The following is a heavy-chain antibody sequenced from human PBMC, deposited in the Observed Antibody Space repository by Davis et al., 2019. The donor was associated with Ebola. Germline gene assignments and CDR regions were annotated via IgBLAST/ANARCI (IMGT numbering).Heavy chain of an antibody. J-gene: IGHJ6*04. CDR2: INSDGSST. CDR1: GFTLSSHW. V-gene: IGHV3-74*01. Sequence: GESLKISCAASGFTLSSHWMHWVRQAPGKGLVWVSRINSDGSSTSYADSVKGRFTISRDNAKNTLYLQMNSLRAEDTAVYYCARDILRYFRGGGMDVWGKGTTVTVSS. D-gene: IGHD3-9*01. CDR3: ARDILRYFRGGGMDV.